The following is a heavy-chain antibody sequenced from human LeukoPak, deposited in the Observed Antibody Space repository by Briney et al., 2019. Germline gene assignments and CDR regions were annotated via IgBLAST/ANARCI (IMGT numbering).Heavy chain of an antibody. D-gene: IGHD5-12*01. J-gene: IGHJ5*02. Sequence: PGGSLRLSCAASGFTVSSNYMSWVRQAPGSGLEWVSVIYSGGSTYYADSVKGRFTISRDNSKNTLYLQMNSLRAEDTAVYYCARTVVAKTNWFDPWGQGTLVTASS. CDR1: GFTVSSNY. V-gene: IGHV3-66*01. CDR3: ARTVVAKTNWFDP. CDR2: IYSGGST.